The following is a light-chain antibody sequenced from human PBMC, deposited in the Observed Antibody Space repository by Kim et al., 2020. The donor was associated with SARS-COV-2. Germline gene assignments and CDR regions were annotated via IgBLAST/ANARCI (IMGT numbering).Light chain of an antibody. CDR2: GAS. CDR3: QLYNGWPWT. Sequence: EIVMTQSPATLSVSPGERVTLSCRASQSISSNLGWYQQKPGQAPRLLIYGASTRATGIPARFSGSGSGTEFTLTISSLQSEDFAVYCCQLYNGWPWTFGQGTKVDIK. CDR1: QSISSN. V-gene: IGKV3-15*01. J-gene: IGKJ1*01.